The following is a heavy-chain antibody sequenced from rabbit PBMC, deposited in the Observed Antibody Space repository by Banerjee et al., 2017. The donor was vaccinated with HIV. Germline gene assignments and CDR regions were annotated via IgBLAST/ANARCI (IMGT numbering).Heavy chain of an antibody. CDR3: ARAQNAAYAGDGYKL. CDR2: IDPVFGST. Sequence: QLKETGGGLVQPGGSLTLSCKASGFDLTNDYMTWVRQAPGKGLEWIGYIDPVFGSTNYASWVNGRFTISSDNAQNTVDLQMNSLTAADTATYFCARAQNAAYAGDGYKLWGPGTLVTVS. J-gene: IGHJ4*01. D-gene: IGHD4-2*01. V-gene: IGHV1S7*01. CDR1: GFDLTNDY.